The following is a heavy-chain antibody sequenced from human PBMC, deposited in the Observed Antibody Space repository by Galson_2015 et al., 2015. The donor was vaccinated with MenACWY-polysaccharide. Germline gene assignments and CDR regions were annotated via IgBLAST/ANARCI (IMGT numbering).Heavy chain of an antibody. CDR1: GFNFSILV. J-gene: IGHJ4*02. Sequence: SLRLSCAASGFNFSILVMTWVRQGPGKGLNWASAISPGSETAYYSDSVRGRLTFSRDNSKDTLHLQMDSLRAEDTAVYYCVKGGWADNWGQGTLVTVSS. CDR2: ISPGSETA. CDR3: VKGGWADN. V-gene: IGHV3-23*01. D-gene: IGHD1-26*01.